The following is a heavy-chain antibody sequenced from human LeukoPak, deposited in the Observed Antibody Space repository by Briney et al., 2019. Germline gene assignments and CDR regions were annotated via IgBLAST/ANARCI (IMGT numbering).Heavy chain of an antibody. J-gene: IGHJ5*02. CDR3: AKVFGWNSYRWFDP. D-gene: IGHD1-1*01. CDR1: GFTFSSYG. Sequence: GGSLRLSCAASGFTFSSYGMHWVRQAPGKGLEWVAFIRYDGSNEYYADSVKGRFTISRDNSKNTLYLQMNSLRAEDTAVYYCAKVFGWNSYRWFDPWGQGTLVTVSS. CDR2: IRYDGSNE. V-gene: IGHV3-30*02.